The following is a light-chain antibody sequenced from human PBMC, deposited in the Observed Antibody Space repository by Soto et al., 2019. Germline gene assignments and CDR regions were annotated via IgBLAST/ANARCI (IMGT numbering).Light chain of an antibody. CDR2: RAS. CDR3: QQYSASPLT. Sequence: EIVLAQSPGTLSLSPGESATLSCRASQSLNSNFLAWYQQKPGQVPRLLISRASRRATGIPDRFSGSGSGTDLTLTISRLGPEDFAVYYCQQYSASPLTFGGGTKVDIK. CDR1: QSLNSNF. J-gene: IGKJ4*01. V-gene: IGKV3-20*01.